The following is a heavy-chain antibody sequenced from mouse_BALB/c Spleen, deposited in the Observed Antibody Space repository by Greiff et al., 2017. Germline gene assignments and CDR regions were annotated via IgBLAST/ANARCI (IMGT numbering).Heavy chain of an antibody. J-gene: IGHJ4*01. CDR2: IDPETGGT. CDR1: GYTFTDYE. Sequence: QVHVKQSGAELVRPGASVTLSCKASGYTFTDYEMHWVKQTPVHGLEWIGAIDPETGGTAYNQKFKGKATLTADKSSSTAYMELRSLTSEDSAVYYCAGEGDYGSSYAMDYWGQGTSVTVSS. CDR3: AGEGDYGSSYAMDY. D-gene: IGHD1-1*01. V-gene: IGHV1-15*01.